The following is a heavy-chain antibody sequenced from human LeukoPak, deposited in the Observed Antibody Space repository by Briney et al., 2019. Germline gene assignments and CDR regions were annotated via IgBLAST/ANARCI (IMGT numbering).Heavy chain of an antibody. V-gene: IGHV1-69*05. CDR2: IIPIFGTA. CDR3: ARGTSDCSSTSCYIDSNYYYYYMDV. D-gene: IGHD2-2*02. CDR1: GGTFSSYA. Sequence: SVKVSCKASGGTFSSYAISWVRQAPGQGLEWMGGIIPIFGTANYAQKSQGRVTITTDESTSTAYMELSSLRSEDTAVYYCARGTSDCSSTSCYIDSNYYYYYMDVWGKGTTVTVSS. J-gene: IGHJ6*03.